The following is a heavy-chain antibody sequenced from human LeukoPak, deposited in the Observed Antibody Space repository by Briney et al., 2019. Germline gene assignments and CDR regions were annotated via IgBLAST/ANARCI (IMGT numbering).Heavy chain of an antibody. CDR2: ISYDGSNK. J-gene: IGHJ4*02. D-gene: IGHD1-26*01. V-gene: IGHV3-30*18. CDR3: AKTPSGSYSAYFDY. CDR1: GFTFSSYG. Sequence: GGSLRLSCAASGFTFSSYGMHWVRQAPGKGLEWVAVISYDGSNKYYADSVKGRFTISRDNSKNTLYLQMNSLRAEDTAVYYCAKTPSGSYSAYFDYWGQGTLVTVSS.